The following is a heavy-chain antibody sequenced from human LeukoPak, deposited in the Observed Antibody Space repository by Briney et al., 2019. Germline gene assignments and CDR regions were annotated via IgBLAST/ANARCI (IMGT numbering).Heavy chain of an antibody. Sequence: GGSLRLSCAASGFTFSSYEMNWVRQAPGKGLGWVSYISTVSTVSYADSVKGRFTISRDNAKNSLYLQMNSLRAEDTGVYYCARTNPGVVQNDYWGQGTLVTVSS. J-gene: IGHJ4*02. CDR3: ARTNPGVVQNDY. D-gene: IGHD2-8*01. CDR1: GFTFSSYE. V-gene: IGHV3-48*03. CDR2: ISTVSTV.